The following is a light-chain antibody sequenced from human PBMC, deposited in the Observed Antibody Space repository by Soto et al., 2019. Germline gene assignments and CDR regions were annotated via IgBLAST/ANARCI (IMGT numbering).Light chain of an antibody. CDR1: QSVSRSY. CDR2: GAS. CDR3: QRYGSSPYT. V-gene: IGKV3-20*01. J-gene: IGKJ2*01. Sequence: EIVWTQSPGTLSLSPGERATLSCRASQSVSRSYLAWYQQKPGQAPRLLIYGASSRATGIPDRFSGSGSRTHFSLTISRLEPEEFAVYYCQRYGSSPYTFGQGTNLEIK.